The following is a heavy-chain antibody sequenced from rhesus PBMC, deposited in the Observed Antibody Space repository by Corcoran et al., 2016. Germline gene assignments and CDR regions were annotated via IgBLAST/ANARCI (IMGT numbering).Heavy chain of an antibody. Sequence: QVQLQESGPGLVKPSATLSLPCAVSVYSISSVYYWGWIRPPPGKGLEYIGYISGSSGNTYYNPSLKSRVTISKDTSKNQFSLKLSSVTAADTAVYYCARYYYSGNYYYRDWGQGVLVTVSS. D-gene: IGHD3-16*01. CDR2: ISGSSGNT. J-gene: IGHJ4*01. CDR3: ARYYYSGNYYYRD. CDR1: VYSISSVYY. V-gene: IGHV4-99*01.